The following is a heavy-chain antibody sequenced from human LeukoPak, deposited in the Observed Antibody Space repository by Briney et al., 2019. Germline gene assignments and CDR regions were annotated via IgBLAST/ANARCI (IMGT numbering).Heavy chain of an antibody. CDR2: INPNSGGT. D-gene: IGHD3-3*02. V-gene: IGHV1-2*02. J-gene: IGHJ4*02. CDR3: ARERHFWSGYGRAQFDH. CDR1: GYTFTSYD. Sequence: ASVKVSCKASGYTFTSYDMHWVRQAPGQGLEWMGWINPNSGGTKYAQKFQGRVTMTRDTSISKAYMELSRLRSDDTAVYYCARERHFWSGYGRAQFDHWGQGNLVSVSS.